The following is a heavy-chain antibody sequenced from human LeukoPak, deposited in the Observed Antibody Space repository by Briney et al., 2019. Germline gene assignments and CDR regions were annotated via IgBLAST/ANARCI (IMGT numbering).Heavy chain of an antibody. Sequence: GASVKVSCKASGYTFTSYGISWVRQAPGQGLEWMGWISAYNGNTNYAQKLQGRVTMTTDTSTSTAYMELRSLRSEDTAVYYCARLGVFGVTTLRYYYMDVWGKGTTVTVSS. J-gene: IGHJ6*03. D-gene: IGHD3-3*01. CDR1: GYTFTSYG. CDR3: ARLGVFGVTTLRYYYMDV. V-gene: IGHV1-18*01. CDR2: ISAYNGNT.